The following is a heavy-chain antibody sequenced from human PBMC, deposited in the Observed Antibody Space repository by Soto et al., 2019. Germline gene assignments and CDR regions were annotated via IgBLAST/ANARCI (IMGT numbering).Heavy chain of an antibody. CDR1: GFSLSSSGGS. CDR3: THSRRCSAFDF. Sequence: QITLKESGPLLVKPTQTLTLTCTFSGFSLSSSGGSVGWIRQPPGKALEWLAHIYWDDDKRYSPSLKNRLIITKDTSKNQVTLTMTDMDPVDTATFYCTHSRRCSAFDFWGQGTMVAVSS. J-gene: IGHJ3*01. CDR2: IYWDDDK. V-gene: IGHV2-5*02. D-gene: IGHD2-8*01.